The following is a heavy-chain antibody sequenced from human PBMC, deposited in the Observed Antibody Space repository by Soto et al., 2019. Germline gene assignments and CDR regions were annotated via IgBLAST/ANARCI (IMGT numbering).Heavy chain of an antibody. CDR2: INTDGSGT. V-gene: IGHV3-74*01. Sequence: EVQLVESGGALLQPGGSLRLSCAASGYTFSDHWMHWVRQAPGKGLVWVSRINTDGSGTTYADSVTGRFTISRDNAKNTLYLQMYSLRAEDTALYYCARGLFYAMDVWGPGTTVTVSS. CDR3: ARGLFYAMDV. CDR1: GYTFSDHW. J-gene: IGHJ6*02.